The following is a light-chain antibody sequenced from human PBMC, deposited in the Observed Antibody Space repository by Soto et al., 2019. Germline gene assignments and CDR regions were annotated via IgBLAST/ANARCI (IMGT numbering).Light chain of an antibody. CDR3: TSYTSSPSYV. J-gene: IGLJ1*01. Sequence: QSALTQPASVSGSPGQSITISCTGTSSDVGGFNFISWYQQHPGKAPKLMIYEVSNRPSGVSSRFSGSKSGNTASLTISGLQTEDEADYYCTSYTSSPSYVFGTGTKVTVL. V-gene: IGLV2-14*01. CDR1: SSDVGGFNF. CDR2: EVS.